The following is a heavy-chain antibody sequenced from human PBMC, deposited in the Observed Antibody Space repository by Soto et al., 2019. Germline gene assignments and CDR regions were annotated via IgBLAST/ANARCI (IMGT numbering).Heavy chain of an antibody. J-gene: IGHJ3*02. Sequence: ASVKVSCKASGFTFTSSAVQWVRQARGQRLEWIGWIVVGSGNTNYAQKFQERVTITRDMSTSTAYMELSSLRSEDTAVYYCAAVTRHCSSTSCYDMAFDTWGQGTMVTVSS. CDR3: AAVTRHCSSTSCYDMAFDT. D-gene: IGHD2-2*01. CDR1: GFTFTSSA. V-gene: IGHV1-58*01. CDR2: IVVGSGNT.